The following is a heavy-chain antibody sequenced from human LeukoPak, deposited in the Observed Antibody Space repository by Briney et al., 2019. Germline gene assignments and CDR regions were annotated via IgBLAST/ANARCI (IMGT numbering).Heavy chain of an antibody. V-gene: IGHV4-34*01. CDR2: INHSGST. D-gene: IGHD6-6*01. J-gene: IGHJ4*02. Sequence: SETLSLTCAVYGGSFSGYYWSWIRQPPGKGLERIEEINHSGSTNYNPSLKSRVTISVDTSKNQFSLKLSSVTAADTAVYYCARRRIAARPIDYWGQGTLVTVSS. CDR1: GGSFSGYY. CDR3: ARRRIAARPIDY.